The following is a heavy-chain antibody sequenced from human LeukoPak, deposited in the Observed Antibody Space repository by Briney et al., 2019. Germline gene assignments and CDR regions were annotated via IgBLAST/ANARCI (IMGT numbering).Heavy chain of an antibody. D-gene: IGHD4-17*01. CDR3: ARSPVTTYVDY. V-gene: IGHV3-48*03. CDR2: ISTSGSTI. Sequence: PGGSLTGECIATGVNVSSYEMNWVRQAPGKGKEWVSYISTSGSTIYYSDSVKGRFTNSRDNAKNSLFLQMNSLRAEDTAVYYCARSPVTTYVDYWGQGTLVTVSS. CDR1: GVNVSSYE. J-gene: IGHJ4*02.